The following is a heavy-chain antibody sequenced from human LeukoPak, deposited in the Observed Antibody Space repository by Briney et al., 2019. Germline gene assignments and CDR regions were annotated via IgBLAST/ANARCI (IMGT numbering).Heavy chain of an antibody. D-gene: IGHD3-9*01. CDR2: ISGSGGST. CDR3: AKEGWLLGDFDY. CDR1: GFTFSSYA. Sequence: HPGGSLRLSCAASGFTFSSYAMSWVRQAPGKGLEWVSAISGSGGSTYYVDSVKGRFTISRDNSKNTLYLQMNSLRAEDTAVYYCAKEGWLLGDFDYWGQGTLVTVSS. J-gene: IGHJ4*02. V-gene: IGHV3-23*01.